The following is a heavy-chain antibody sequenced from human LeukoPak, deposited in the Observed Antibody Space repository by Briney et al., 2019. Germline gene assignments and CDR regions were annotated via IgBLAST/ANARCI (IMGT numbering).Heavy chain of an antibody. Sequence: GGSLRLSCAASGFTDSSNYMSWVRQAPGKGLEWVSAITYSSGNTYYADSVKGRFTISRDNSKNTLYLQMNSLRAEDTALYYCAKDGTGCGGDCYSDYWGQGTLVTVSS. J-gene: IGHJ4*02. V-gene: IGHV3-53*01. D-gene: IGHD2-21*02. CDR2: ITYSSGNT. CDR1: GFTDSSNY. CDR3: AKDGTGCGGDCYSDY.